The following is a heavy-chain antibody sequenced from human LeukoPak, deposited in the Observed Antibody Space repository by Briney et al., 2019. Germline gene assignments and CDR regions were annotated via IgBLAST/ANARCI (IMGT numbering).Heavy chain of an antibody. D-gene: IGHD6-13*01. CDR3: ARDVFGSWYNSPFDY. J-gene: IGHJ4*02. Sequence: GGSLRLSCAASGFTLSSYGMHWVRQAPGKGLEWVAVIWYDGSNKYYADSVKGRFTISRDNSKNTLYLQMNSLGAEDTAVYYCARDVFGSWYNSPFDYWGQGTLVTVSS. V-gene: IGHV3-33*01. CDR1: GFTLSSYG. CDR2: IWYDGSNK.